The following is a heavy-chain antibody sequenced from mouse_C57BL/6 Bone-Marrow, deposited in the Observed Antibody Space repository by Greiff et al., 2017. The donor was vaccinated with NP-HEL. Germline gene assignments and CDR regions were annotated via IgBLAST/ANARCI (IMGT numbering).Heavy chain of an antibody. D-gene: IGHD2-3*01. CDR3: AVIYDGYLAWFAY. Sequence: QVQLQQPGAELVMPGASVKLSCKASGYTFTSYWMHWVKKRPGQGLEWIGEIDPSDSYTNYNQKFKGKSTLTVDKSSSTAYMQLSSLTSEDSAVYYCAVIYDGYLAWFAYWGQGTLVTVSA. J-gene: IGHJ3*01. CDR1: GYTFTSYW. CDR2: IDPSDSYT. V-gene: IGHV1-69*01.